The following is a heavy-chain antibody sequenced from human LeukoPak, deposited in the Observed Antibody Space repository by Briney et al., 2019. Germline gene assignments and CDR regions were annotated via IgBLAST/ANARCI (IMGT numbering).Heavy chain of an antibody. CDR1: GFTVSRYA. Sequence: TGGSLRLSCSASGFTVSRYAMHWVHQAPGKGLEYVSGINDNGGRKHYGDSVKGRFSISRDNSKNTLHLQMSTLRAEDTALYYCVKGVGGSYAFDYWGQGILVTVAS. J-gene: IGHJ4*02. CDR3: VKGVGGSYAFDY. D-gene: IGHD1-26*01. V-gene: IGHV3-64D*09. CDR2: INDNGGRK.